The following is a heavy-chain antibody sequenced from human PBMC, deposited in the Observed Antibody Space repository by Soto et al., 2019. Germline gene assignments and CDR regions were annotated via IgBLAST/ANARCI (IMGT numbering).Heavy chain of an antibody. Sequence: PGGSLRLSCAASGFTFSSYWMSWVRQAPGKGLEWVANIKQDGSEKHYVDSVKGRFIISRDNSKNTLYLQMNSLRVEDTAVYYCARDQSYGYRDFDYWGQGILVTVSS. CDR1: GFTFSSYW. V-gene: IGHV3-7*01. CDR3: ARDQSYGYRDFDY. CDR2: IKQDGSEK. D-gene: IGHD5-18*01. J-gene: IGHJ4*02.